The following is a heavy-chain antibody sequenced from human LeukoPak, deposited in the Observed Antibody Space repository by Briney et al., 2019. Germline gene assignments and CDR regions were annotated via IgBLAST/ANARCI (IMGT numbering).Heavy chain of an antibody. V-gene: IGHV3-74*01. CDR3: VTGHYDSRMYFDL. D-gene: IGHD3-16*01. J-gene: IGHJ2*01. CDR2: IKFDGTLA. Sequence: PGGSLRLSCAASGFTLSGYSLNWVRQAPGKGLVWVSQIKFDGTLASYADSVKGRFTISRDNANNTLYLQMNSLGTEDTAVYYCVTGHYDSRMYFDLWGRGTLVTVSS. CDR1: GFTLSGYS.